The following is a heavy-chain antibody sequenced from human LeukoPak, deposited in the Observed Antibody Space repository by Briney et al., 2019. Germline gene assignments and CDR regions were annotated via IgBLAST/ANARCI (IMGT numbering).Heavy chain of an antibody. Sequence: GGSLRLSCAASGFTFSNYWMHWVRQAPGKGLVWVSRINSDGINTSYADSVKGRFTISRDNSKNTLYLQMNRLRAEDTAVYYCVGRSSWYDAFDIWGQGTMVTVSS. D-gene: IGHD6-13*01. CDR2: INSDGINT. J-gene: IGHJ3*02. V-gene: IGHV3-74*01. CDR3: VGRSSWYDAFDI. CDR1: GFTFSNYW.